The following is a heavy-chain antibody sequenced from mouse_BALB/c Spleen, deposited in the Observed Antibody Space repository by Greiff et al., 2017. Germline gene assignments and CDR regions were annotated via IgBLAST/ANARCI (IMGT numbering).Heavy chain of an antibody. J-gene: IGHJ4*01. CDR3: ARIGPAMDY. CDR1: GYTFTSYV. V-gene: IGHV1-14*01. CDR2: INPYNDGT. Sequence: EVQLLQSGPELVKPGASVSMSCNASGYTFTSYVMHWVQQKPGQGLEWIGYINPYNDGTKYNEKFKGKATLTSDKTSSTAYMDLSSLTSEDSAVYESARIGPAMDYWGQGTPVTVSS.